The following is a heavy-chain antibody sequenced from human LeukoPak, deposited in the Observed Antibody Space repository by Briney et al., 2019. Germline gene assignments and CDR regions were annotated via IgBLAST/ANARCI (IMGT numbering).Heavy chain of an antibody. CDR2: IKSKTDGGTT. J-gene: IGHJ6*04. CDR3: TTAFPWGSMALTSDV. D-gene: IGHD7-27*01. CDR1: GFTFSNAW. Sequence: PGGSLRLSCAASGFTFSNAWMSWVRQAPGKGLEWVGRIKSKTDGGTTDYAAPVKGRFTISRDDSKNTLYLQMNSLKTEDTAVYYCTTAFPWGSMALTSDVWGKGTTVTVSS. V-gene: IGHV3-15*01.